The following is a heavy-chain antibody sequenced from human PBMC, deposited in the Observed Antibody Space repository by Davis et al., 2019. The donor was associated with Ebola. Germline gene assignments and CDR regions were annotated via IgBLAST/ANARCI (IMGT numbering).Heavy chain of an antibody. J-gene: IGHJ3*02. CDR1: GYRFTSYY. V-gene: IGHV1-46*01. CDR2: INPITGGT. Sequence: PGGSLRLSCKASGYRFTSYYMHWVRQAPGQGLEWMGIINPITGGTSYAQNFQVRVNMTRDTSTSTVYMELSSLRSEDTAVYYCAREGGRYYDSSGYVFDIWGQGTMVKVSS. D-gene: IGHD3-22*01. CDR3: AREGGRYYDSSGYVFDI.